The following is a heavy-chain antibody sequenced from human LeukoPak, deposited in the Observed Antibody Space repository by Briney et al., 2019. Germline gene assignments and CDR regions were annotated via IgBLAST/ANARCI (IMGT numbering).Heavy chain of an antibody. Sequence: PGGSLRLSCAASGFSFSDHWLDWVRQAPGKGLEWVSAISGSGGSTYYADSVKGRFTISRDNSKNTLYLQMNSLRAEDTAVYYCAKGSRYCSSTSCYVVYWGQGTLVTVSS. CDR2: ISGSGGST. CDR3: AKGSRYCSSTSCYVVY. V-gene: IGHV3-23*01. J-gene: IGHJ4*02. D-gene: IGHD2-2*01. CDR1: GFSFSDHW.